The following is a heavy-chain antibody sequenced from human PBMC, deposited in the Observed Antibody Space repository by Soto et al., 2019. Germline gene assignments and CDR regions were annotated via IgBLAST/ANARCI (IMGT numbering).Heavy chain of an antibody. CDR2: ISGGGDGT. CDR1: GFTFYNYA. V-gene: IGHV3-23*01. Sequence: EVQLLESGGGLVRPGGSLRLSCAASGFTFYNYAMNWVRQAPGKGLEWVSTISGGGDGTYYADSVKGRVTISRDNSRNPVYLQMNRLRAEDTAVYYCAKKGLASLATYCTTGDCHYAFDVWGQGTLVTVSS. CDR3: AKKGLASLATYCTTGDCHYAFDV. D-gene: IGHD2-8*01. J-gene: IGHJ3*01.